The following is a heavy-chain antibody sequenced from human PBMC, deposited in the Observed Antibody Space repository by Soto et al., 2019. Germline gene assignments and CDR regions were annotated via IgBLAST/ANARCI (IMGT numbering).Heavy chain of an antibody. J-gene: IGHJ4*02. V-gene: IGHV3-53*01. CDR2: IYSGGST. CDR1: GFTVSSNY. CDR3: ARESEDLTSNFDY. Sequence: GGSLRLSCAASGFTVSSNYMSWVRQAPGKGLEWVSVIYSGGSTYYADSMKGRFTISRDNAKNSLYLEMNSLRAEDTAVYYCARESEDLTSNFDYWGQGTLVTVSS.